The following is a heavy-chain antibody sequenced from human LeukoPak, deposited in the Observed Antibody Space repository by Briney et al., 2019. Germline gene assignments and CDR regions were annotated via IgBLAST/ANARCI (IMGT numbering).Heavy chain of an antibody. V-gene: IGHV3-64*01. CDR1: GFTFSSYA. CDR3: ARDGYSGYDFTSYYFDY. J-gene: IGHJ4*02. D-gene: IGHD5-12*01. Sequence: GGSLRLSCAASGFTFSSYAMHWVRQAPGKGQEYVSAISSNGGSTYYANSVKGRFTISRDNSKNTLYLQMGSLRAEDMAVYYCARDGYSGYDFTSYYFDYWSQGTLVAVSS. CDR2: ISSNGGST.